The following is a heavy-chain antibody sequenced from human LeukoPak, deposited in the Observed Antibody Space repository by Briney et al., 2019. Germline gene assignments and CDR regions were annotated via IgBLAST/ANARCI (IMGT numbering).Heavy chain of an antibody. D-gene: IGHD4-17*01. CDR2: ISYDGSNK. CDR3: ATLSTYGDQIDH. V-gene: IGHV3-30-3*01. J-gene: IGHJ4*02. Sequence: PGGSLRLSCAASGFTFSSYAMHWVRQAPGKGLEWVAVISYDGSNKYYADSVKGRFTISRDNSKNTLYLQMNSLRAEDTAVYYCATLSTYGDQIDHWGQGTLVTVSS. CDR1: GFTFSSYA.